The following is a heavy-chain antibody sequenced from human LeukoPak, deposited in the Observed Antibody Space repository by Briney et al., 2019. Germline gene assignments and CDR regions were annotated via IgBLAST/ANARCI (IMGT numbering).Heavy chain of an antibody. CDR2: INTYNGNT. CDR3: ARDRDLRFFLY. CDR1: GYTFNTYG. D-gene: IGHD3-3*01. V-gene: IGHV1-18*01. J-gene: IGHJ4*02. Sequence: ASVKVSCKASGYTFNTYGISCVRQAPGQGLEWMGWINTYNGNTNYAQKLQGRVTMTTDTSTSTAYMELRSLRSDDTAVYYCARDRDLRFFLYWGQGTLVTVSS.